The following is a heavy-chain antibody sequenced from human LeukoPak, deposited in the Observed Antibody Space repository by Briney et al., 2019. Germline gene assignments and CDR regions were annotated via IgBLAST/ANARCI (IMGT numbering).Heavy chain of an antibody. CDR3: ARFGDYYDFWSGYYYYFDY. Sequence: PGASVRLFCAASGFTFSSYWMHWVRQPPGRGLVWVSRINSDGSSTSYADSVKGRFTISRDNAKNTLYLQMNSLRAEDTAVYYCARFGDYYDFWSGYYYYFDYWGQGTLVTVSS. J-gene: IGHJ4*02. CDR1: GFTFSSYW. V-gene: IGHV3-74*01. CDR2: INSDGSST. D-gene: IGHD3-3*01.